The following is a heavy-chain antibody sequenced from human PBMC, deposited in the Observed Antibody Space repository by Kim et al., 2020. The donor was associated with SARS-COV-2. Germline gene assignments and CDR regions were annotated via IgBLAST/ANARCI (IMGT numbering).Heavy chain of an antibody. CDR3: ARDEPGLGSLNGMDV. D-gene: IGHD2-8*02. J-gene: IGHJ6*02. Sequence: ASVKVSCKASGYTFTSYAMHWVRQAPGQRLEWMGWINAGNGNTKYSQKFQGRFTITRDTSASTAYMELSSLRSEDTAVYYCARDEPGLGSLNGMDVWGQGTTVTVSS. V-gene: IGHV1-3*01. CDR2: INAGNGNT. CDR1: GYTFTSYA.